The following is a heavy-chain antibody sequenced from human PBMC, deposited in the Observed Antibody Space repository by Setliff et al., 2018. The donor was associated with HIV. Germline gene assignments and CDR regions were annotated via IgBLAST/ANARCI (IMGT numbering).Heavy chain of an antibody. CDR1: GYTFSDYY. D-gene: IGHD3-22*01. CDR2: INPNTGGT. J-gene: IGHJ3*02. V-gene: IGHV1-2*06. Sequence: ASVKVSCKASGYTFSDYYIHWVRQVPGQGFEWMGRINPNTGGTKFAQKFQGSVTMTRDTSISTAYMELRRLRSDDTAVYYCASQFGAYDSSGYEHDAFNIWGQGTMVTVSS. CDR3: ASQFGAYDSSGYEHDAFNI.